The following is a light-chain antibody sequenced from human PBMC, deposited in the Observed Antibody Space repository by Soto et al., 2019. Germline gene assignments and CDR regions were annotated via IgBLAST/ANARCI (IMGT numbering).Light chain of an antibody. Sequence: QSALPQPPSASGSLGQSVTISCTGTSADVGGYNFVSWYQQHPGKAPKLMIFEVSQRPSGVPDRFSGSKSGNTASLTVSELQAEDEADYYCASYAGSQNYVFGTGTKVTVL. CDR1: SADVGGYNF. J-gene: IGLJ1*01. CDR2: EVS. CDR3: ASYAGSQNYV. V-gene: IGLV2-8*01.